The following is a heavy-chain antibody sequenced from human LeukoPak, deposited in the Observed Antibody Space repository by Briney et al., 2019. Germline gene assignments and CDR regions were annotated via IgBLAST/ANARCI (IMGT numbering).Heavy chain of an antibody. CDR3: ARDWVCCSGGYCYHQFDY. D-gene: IGHD2-15*01. V-gene: IGHV4-34*01. CDR1: GGSFSGYY. CDR2: INHSGST. Sequence: SETLSLTCAVYGGSFSGYYWSWIRQPPGKGLEWIGEINHSGSTNYNPSLKSRVTISVDTSKNQFSLKLSSVTAADTAVYYCARDWVCCSGGYCYHQFDYWGQGTLVTVSS. J-gene: IGHJ4*02.